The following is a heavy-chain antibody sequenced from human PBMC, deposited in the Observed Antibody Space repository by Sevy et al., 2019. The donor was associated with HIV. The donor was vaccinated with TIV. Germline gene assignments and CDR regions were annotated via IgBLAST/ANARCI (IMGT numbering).Heavy chain of an antibody. V-gene: IGHV3-21*01. CDR2: ISSSSSYI. D-gene: IGHD6-19*01. CDR3: ARAYTSFSSGWYKDYYGMDV. Sequence: GGSLRLSCAASGFTFSSYSMNWVRQAPGKGLEWVSSISSSSSYIYYADSVKGRFTISRDNAKNSLYLQMNSLRAEDTVVYYCARAYTSFSSGWYKDYYGMDVWGQGTTVTVSS. CDR1: GFTFSSYS. J-gene: IGHJ6*02.